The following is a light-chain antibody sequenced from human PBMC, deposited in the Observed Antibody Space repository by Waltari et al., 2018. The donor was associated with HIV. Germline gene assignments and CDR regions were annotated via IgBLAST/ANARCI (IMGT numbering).Light chain of an antibody. CDR2: NNK. Sequence: QSVLTQPPSASGTPGQRVTISCSGRNSNVGSTSVNWYRQVPGTAPKVLIYNNKQRPSGVPDRFSGSKSGNTASLAISGLRAEDEADYYCAVWDDSVSGEVVFGGGTKLTVL. CDR3: AVWDDSVSGEVV. V-gene: IGLV1-44*01. J-gene: IGLJ2*01. CDR1: NSNVGSTS.